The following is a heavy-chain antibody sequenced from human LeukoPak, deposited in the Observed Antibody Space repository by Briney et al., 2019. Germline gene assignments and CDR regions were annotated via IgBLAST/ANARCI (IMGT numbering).Heavy chain of an antibody. CDR3: AGTYDSSGYYYHY. D-gene: IGHD3-22*01. J-gene: IGHJ4*02. Sequence: GESLKISCKGSGYSFTSYWIGWVRQMPGKGLEWMGIVYPGDSDTRYSPSFRGQVTISADKSTSTAYLQWSSLKASDTAMYYCAGTYDSSGYYYHYWGQGTLVTVSS. V-gene: IGHV5-51*01. CDR2: VYPGDSDT. CDR1: GYSFTSYW.